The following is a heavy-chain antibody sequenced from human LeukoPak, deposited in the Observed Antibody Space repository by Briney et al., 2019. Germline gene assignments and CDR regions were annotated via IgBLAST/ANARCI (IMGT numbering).Heavy chain of an antibody. J-gene: IGHJ4*02. V-gene: IGHV4-61*01. CDR2: IYYSGST. D-gene: IGHD5-24*01. Sequence: PSETLSLTCTVSGGSVSSGSYYWSWIRQPPGKGLEWIGYIYYSGSTNYNPSLKSRVTISVDTSKNQFSLKLSSVTAADTAVYYCASRDGYNRDWGQGTLVTVSS. CDR3: ASRDGYNRD. CDR1: GGSVSSGSYY.